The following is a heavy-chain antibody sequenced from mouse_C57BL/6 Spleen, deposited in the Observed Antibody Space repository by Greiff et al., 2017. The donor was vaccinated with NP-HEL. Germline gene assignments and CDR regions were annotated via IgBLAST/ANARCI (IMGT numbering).Heavy chain of an antibody. V-gene: IGHV14-2*01. J-gene: IGHJ4*01. CDR1: GFNIKDYY. Sequence: EVQLQQSGAELVKPGASVKLSCTASGFNIKDYYMHWVKQRTEQGLEWIGRIDPEDGETKYAPKFQGKATITADTSSNTANLQLSSLTSEDTAVYYCAEGDYDLYYYAMDYWGQGTSVTVSS. CDR2: IDPEDGET. D-gene: IGHD2-4*01. CDR3: AEGDYDLYYYAMDY.